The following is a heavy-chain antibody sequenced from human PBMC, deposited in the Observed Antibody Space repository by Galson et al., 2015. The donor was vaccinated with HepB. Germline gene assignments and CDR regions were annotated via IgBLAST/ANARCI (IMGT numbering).Heavy chain of an antibody. Sequence: ETLSLTCTVSGGSISSYYWSWIRQPPGKGLEWIGYIYYSGSTNYNPSLKSRVTISVDTSKNQFSLKLSSVTAADTAVYYCARDQRYYYGSGSYNNWFDPWGQGTLVTVSS. CDR2: IYYSGST. CDR1: GGSISSYY. CDR3: ARDQRYYYGSGSYNNWFDP. V-gene: IGHV4-59*12. J-gene: IGHJ5*02. D-gene: IGHD3-10*01.